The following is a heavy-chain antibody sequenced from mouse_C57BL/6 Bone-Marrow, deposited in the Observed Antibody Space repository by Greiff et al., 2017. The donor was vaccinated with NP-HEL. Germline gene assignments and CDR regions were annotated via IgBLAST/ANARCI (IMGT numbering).Heavy chain of an antibody. Sequence: EVKLVESGGDLVKPGGSLKLSCAASGFTFSSYGMSWVRQTPDKRLEWVATISSGGSYTYYPDSVKGRFTISRDNAKNTLYLQMSRLKSEDTAMYYCARHGDWDYFDDWGQGTTLTLSS. CDR3: ARHGDWDYFDD. V-gene: IGHV5-6*01. D-gene: IGHD4-1*01. CDR2: ISSGGSYT. CDR1: GFTFSSYG. J-gene: IGHJ2*01.